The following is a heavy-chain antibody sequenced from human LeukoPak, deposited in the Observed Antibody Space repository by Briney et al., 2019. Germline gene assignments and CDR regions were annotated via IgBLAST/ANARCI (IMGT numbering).Heavy chain of an antibody. CDR1: GFYFSNYA. D-gene: IGHD3-10*01. CDR2: IEGDGSAS. Sequence: SGGSLRLSCAVSGFYFSNYAMTWVRQAPGKGLEWVSRIEGDGSASYYADSVKGRFAISRDDPKNTLYLQLTSLRVEDTAIYFCVKDMVQRNGIFDPFDIWGQGTMVTVSS. CDR3: VKDMVQRNGIFDPFDI. V-gene: IGHV3-23*01. J-gene: IGHJ3*02.